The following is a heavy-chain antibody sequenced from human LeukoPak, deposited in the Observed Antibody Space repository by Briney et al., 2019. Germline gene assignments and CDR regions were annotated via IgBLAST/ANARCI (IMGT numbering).Heavy chain of an antibody. Sequence: PGGSLRLSCAASGFTFNGYAISWVRQAPGKGLEWVSSISGSGANTYYANSVKGRFTVYRDNSKNTLYLQVNNLRAEDTAMYYCAKHLGSHNFDYWGQGTLVTVSS. CDR1: GFTFNGYA. V-gene: IGHV3-23*01. CDR3: AKHLGSHNFDY. J-gene: IGHJ4*02. D-gene: IGHD3-10*01. CDR2: ISGSGANT.